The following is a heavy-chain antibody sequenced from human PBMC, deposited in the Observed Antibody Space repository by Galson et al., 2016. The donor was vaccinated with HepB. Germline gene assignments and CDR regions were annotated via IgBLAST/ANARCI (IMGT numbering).Heavy chain of an antibody. CDR3: ARGDIPVAGTVANWFDP. J-gene: IGHJ5*02. D-gene: IGHD6-19*01. Sequence: SLRLSCAASGFTFSSYGMHWVRPAPGKGLERVSYISSSSSTIYYADSVKGRFTISRDNAKNSLSLQMNSLRDEDTAVYYCARGDIPVAGTVANWFDPWGQGTLVTVSA. CDR1: GFTFSSYG. CDR2: ISSSSSTI. V-gene: IGHV3-48*02.